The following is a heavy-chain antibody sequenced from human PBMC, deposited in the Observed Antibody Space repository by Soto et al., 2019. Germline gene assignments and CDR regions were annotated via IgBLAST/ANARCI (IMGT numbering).Heavy chain of an antibody. D-gene: IGHD5-18*01. J-gene: IGHJ6*02. CDR1: GGTFSSYA. CDR2: IIPILGIA. CDR3: ARGKGIQLWLLYYYYGMDV. V-gene: IGHV1-69*10. Sequence: ASVKFSCKASGGTFSSYAISWVRQAPGQGLEWMGGIIPILGIANYAQKFQGRVTITADKSTSTAYMELSSLRSEDTAVYYCARGKGIQLWLLYYYYGMDVWGQGTTVTVSS.